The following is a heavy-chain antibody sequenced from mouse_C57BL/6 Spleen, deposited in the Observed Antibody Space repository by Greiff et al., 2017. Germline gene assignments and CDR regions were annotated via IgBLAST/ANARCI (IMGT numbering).Heavy chain of an antibody. CDR1: GFTFSNYG. CDR3: EGGGLALAY. V-gene: IGHV5-17*01. J-gene: IGHJ3*01. CDR2: ISSGGSTS. Sequence: EVHLVESGGGLVKPGGSLKLSCAASGFTFSNYGKLWVRQAPEKGLEWVAYISSGGSTSYYADTVKGRFTISRDTAKNTPFLQMTSLRSEDTARYNCEGGGLALAYWGQGTLVTVSA. D-gene: IGHD3-1*01.